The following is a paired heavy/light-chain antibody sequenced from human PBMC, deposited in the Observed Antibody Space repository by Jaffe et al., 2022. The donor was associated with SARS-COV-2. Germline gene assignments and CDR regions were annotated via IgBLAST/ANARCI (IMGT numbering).Light chain of an antibody. Sequence: EIVMTQSPATLSVSPGERATLSCRASQSVGSNLAWYQQNPGLAPRLLIYGASTRATGIPARFSASGSGTEFTLTISSLQSEDFAVYYCQQYNNRPLTFGGGTKVEIK. V-gene: IGKV3-15*01. J-gene: IGKJ4*01. CDR3: QQYNNRPLT. CDR2: GAS. CDR1: QSVGSN.
Heavy chain of an antibody. CDR3: VKDLSHGYFDL. J-gene: IGHJ2*01. V-gene: IGHV3-9*01. CDR2: IGWNGGNI. Sequence: EVQLVESGGGLVQPGRSLRLSCAASGFIFDDYGMHWVRQVPGKGLEWVSGIGWNGGNIGYADSVKGRFTISRDNAKNSLYLQMNSLRPEDTALYHCVKDLSHGYFDLWGRGTLVTVSS. CDR1: GFIFDDYG.